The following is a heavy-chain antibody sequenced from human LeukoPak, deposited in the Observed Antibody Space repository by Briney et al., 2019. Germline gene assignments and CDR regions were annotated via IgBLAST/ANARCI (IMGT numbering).Heavy chain of an antibody. CDR2: ISSSSSYI. CDR1: GFTFSSYS. Sequence: GGSLRLSCAASGFTFSSYSMNWVRQAPGKGLEWVSSISSSSSYIYYAESVKGRFTNSRDNAKNSLYLQMNSLRAEDTAVYYCARVGTMIVVDYWGQGTLVTVSS. D-gene: IGHD3-22*01. J-gene: IGHJ4*02. CDR3: ARVGTMIVVDY. V-gene: IGHV3-21*01.